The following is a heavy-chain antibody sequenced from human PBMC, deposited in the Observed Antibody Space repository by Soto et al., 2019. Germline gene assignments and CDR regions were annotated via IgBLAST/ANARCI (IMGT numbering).Heavy chain of an antibody. V-gene: IGHV3-53*01. D-gene: IGHD3-16*01. J-gene: IGHJ4*01. CDR3: VSRIPSWVFDY. Sequence: EVQLVESGGGSVQPGESLRLSCLVSGFTVNTNYMYWVRQAPGRGLEWVSAMYSGGAIHYADSVRGRFTISRDTSENTLYLRMDNLRVEDTAVYICVSRIPSWVFDYWGQGTLVTVSS. CDR2: MYSGGAI. CDR1: GFTVNTNY.